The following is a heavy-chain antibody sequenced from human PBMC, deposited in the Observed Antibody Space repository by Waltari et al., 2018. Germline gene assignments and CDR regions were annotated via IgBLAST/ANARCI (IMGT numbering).Heavy chain of an antibody. D-gene: IGHD2-21*02. CDR2: ISSSGSTI. CDR1: GFTFRHYY. CDR3: ATAPLYGGNSVDY. J-gene: IGHJ4*02. V-gene: IGHV3-11*01. Sequence: QVPLVASGGGLVKPGGSLRRSCAASGFTFRHYYMSWLRQAPGKGLEWVSYISSSGSTIYYADSVKGRFTISRYNAKNSLYLQMNSLSAEDTAVYYCATAPLYGGNSVDYWGQGTLVTVSS.